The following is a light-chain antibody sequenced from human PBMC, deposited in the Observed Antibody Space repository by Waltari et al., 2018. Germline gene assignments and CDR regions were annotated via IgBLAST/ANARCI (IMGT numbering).Light chain of an antibody. CDR3: QQSYSSPLYT. V-gene: IGKV1-39*01. CDR2: AAS. J-gene: IGKJ2*01. CDR1: QSIDTS. Sequence: DIQMTQSPSSLSASVGDRVTITCRASQSIDTSLNWYQQKPGKAPRVLIYAASRLQGGVPSRFSGSGSGTDFTLTISSLQPEDVATYYCQQSYSSPLYTFGQGTKLE.